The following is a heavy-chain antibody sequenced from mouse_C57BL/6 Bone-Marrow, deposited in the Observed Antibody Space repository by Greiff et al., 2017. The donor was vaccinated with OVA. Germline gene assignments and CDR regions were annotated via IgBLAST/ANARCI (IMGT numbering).Heavy chain of an antibody. V-gene: IGHV1-72*01. CDR3: ASGTSFDY. D-gene: IGHD3-3*01. CDR1: GYTFTSYW. Sequence: QVHVKQPGAELVKPGASVKLSCKASGYTFTSYWMHWVKQRPGRGLEWIGRIDPNSGGTKYNEKFKSKGTLTGDTPSSTAYMQLSDLTSEDSAVYYCASGTSFDYWGQGTTLTVSS. CDR2: IDPNSGGT. J-gene: IGHJ2*01.